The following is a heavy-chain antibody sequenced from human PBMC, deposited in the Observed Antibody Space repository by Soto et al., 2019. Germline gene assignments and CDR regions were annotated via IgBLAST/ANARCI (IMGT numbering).Heavy chain of an antibody. V-gene: IGHV4-4*08. D-gene: IGHD3-10*01. CDR1: GVSISNYQ. J-gene: IGHJ3*02. CDR2: IYSGNT. CDR3: ARHKLDYLARDVFDI. Sequence: SETLSLTCTVSGVSISNYQWSWIRQPPGKGLEWIGYIYSGNTNYNPSLKSRLTISLDTSKSQFSLRLTSVTAADTAVYYCARHKLDYLARDVFDIWGQGTMVTVSS.